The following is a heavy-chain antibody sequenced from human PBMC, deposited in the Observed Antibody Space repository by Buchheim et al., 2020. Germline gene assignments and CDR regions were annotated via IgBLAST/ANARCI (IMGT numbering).Heavy chain of an antibody. J-gene: IGHJ4*02. D-gene: IGHD1-26*01. Sequence: QLQLQESGPGLVKPSETLSLTCTVSGGSISSSSYYWGWIRQPPGEGLEWIGSIHYSGSTYYNPSLKSRVTISVDQSKNQFSLKLSSVTAADTAVYYCARSSGRKGVLGYWGQGTL. V-gene: IGHV4-39*01. CDR3: ARSSGRKGVLGY. CDR1: GGSISSSSYY. CDR2: IHYSGST.